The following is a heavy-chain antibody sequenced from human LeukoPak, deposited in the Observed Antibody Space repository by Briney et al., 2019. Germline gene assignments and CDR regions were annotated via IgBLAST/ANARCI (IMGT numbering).Heavy chain of an antibody. CDR2: ISWNSGSI. D-gene: IGHD3-22*01. V-gene: IGHV3-9*01. CDR1: GFTFDDYA. CDR3: AKGRYYDSSGSFDY. J-gene: IGHJ4*02. Sequence: GRSLRLSCAASGFTFDDYAVHWVRQAPGKGLEWVSGISWNSGSIGYADSVKGRFTISRDNAKNSLYLQMNSLRAEDTALYYCAKGRYYDSSGSFDYWGQGTLVTVSS.